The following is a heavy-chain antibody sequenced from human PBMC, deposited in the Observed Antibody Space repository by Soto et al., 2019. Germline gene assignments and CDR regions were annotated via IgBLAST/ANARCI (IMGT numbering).Heavy chain of an antibody. CDR3: EKFRAEIAVIGTFDS. V-gene: IGHV3-23*01. CDR2: ISPNGRAT. Sequence: PRGLLRLSCASSEFSFSSYAMTWVRQAPGKGLEWRSTISPNGRATYYAGSVKGRFTISRDNSKNTLYLQMISLRGEDTAVYYCEKFRAEIAVIGTFDSWGQGTRVTVSS. J-gene: IGHJ4*02. CDR1: EFSFSSYA. D-gene: IGHD6-19*01.